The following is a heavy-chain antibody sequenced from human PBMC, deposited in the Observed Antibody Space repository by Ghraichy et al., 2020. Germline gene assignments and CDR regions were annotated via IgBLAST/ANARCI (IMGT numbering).Heavy chain of an antibody. CDR2: INPDSGAT. V-gene: IGHV1-2*02. Sequence: ASVKVSCKASGYTLTDYYIHWERQAPGQGLEWLGWINPDSGATNYAQKFQGRVTMTRDTSISTAYMEMRSLTSDDTAVYYCARGGAVAATGYFYYYGMDVWGQGATITVSS. J-gene: IGHJ6*02. CDR3: ARGGAVAATGYFYYYGMDV. CDR1: GYTLTDYY. D-gene: IGHD6-19*01.